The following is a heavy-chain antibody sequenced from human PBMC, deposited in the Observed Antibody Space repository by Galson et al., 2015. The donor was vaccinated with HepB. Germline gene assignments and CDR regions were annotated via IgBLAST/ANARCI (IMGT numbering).Heavy chain of an antibody. CDR2: ITSSFNYI. V-gene: IGHV3-21*01. J-gene: IGHJ4*02. CDR1: GFTFSRYW. CDR3: ARDLRGTSYFDSSGYFFDY. D-gene: IGHD3-22*01. Sequence: SLRLSCAASGFTFSRYWMSWVRQAPGKGLEWVSSITSSFNYISYADSVKGRFTISRDSAKNSLFLQMNSLRAEDTAVYYCARDLRGTSYFDSSGYFFDYWGQGTLVTVSS.